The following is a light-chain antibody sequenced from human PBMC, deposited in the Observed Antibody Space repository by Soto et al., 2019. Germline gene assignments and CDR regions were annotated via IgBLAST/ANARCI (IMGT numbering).Light chain of an antibody. V-gene: IGKV3-20*01. CDR1: QNILSN. J-gene: IGKJ5*01. CDR2: GAS. Sequence: EIVMTQSPATLSVSPWEIVTLCFTASQNILSNLAWYQQKPGQAPRLLIYGASSRATGIPDRFSGTGSETDFTLTISRLEPEDFAVYYCQQYDNSPITFGQGTRLEI. CDR3: QQYDNSPIT.